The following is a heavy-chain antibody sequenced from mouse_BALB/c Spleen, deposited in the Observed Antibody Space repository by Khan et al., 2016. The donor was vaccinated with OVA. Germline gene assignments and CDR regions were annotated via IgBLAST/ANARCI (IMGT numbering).Heavy chain of an antibody. D-gene: IGHD2-14*01. Sequence: QIQLVQSGPELKKPGETVKISCKASGYTFTNYGMNWVKQAPGKGLKWMGWINTYTGEPTYVDDLKGRFAFSMETSASTAYLQINDLKNEDTATYFWARVGYSGTMDYWGQGTSVTVSS. CDR3: ARVGYSGTMDY. J-gene: IGHJ4*01. V-gene: IGHV9-3-1*01. CDR2: INTYTGEP. CDR1: GYTFTNYG.